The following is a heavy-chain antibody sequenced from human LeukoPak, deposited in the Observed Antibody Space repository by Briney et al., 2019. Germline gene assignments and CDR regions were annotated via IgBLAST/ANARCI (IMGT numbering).Heavy chain of an antibody. V-gene: IGHV1-46*01. CDR1: GYTFTSYD. Sequence: ASVKVSCKASGYTFTSYDINWVRQAPGQGLEWMGIINPSGGSTSYAQKFQGRVTMTRDTSTSTVYMELSSLRSEDTAVYYCARVGRGYFDLWGRGTLVTVSS. CDR2: INPSGGST. CDR3: ARVGRGYFDL. D-gene: IGHD3-16*01. J-gene: IGHJ2*01.